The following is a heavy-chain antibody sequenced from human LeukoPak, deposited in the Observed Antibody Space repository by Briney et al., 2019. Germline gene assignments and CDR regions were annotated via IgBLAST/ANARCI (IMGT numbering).Heavy chain of an antibody. Sequence: SETLSLTCAVYGGSFSGYSWSWIRQPPGKGLEWIGYIYHSGSTYYNPSLKSRVTISVDRSKNQFSLKLSSVTAADTAVYYCARGRHYYDSSGYWSSDAFDIWGQGTMVTVSS. V-gene: IGHV4-30-2*01. CDR2: IYHSGST. D-gene: IGHD3-22*01. CDR3: ARGRHYYDSSGYWSSDAFDI. J-gene: IGHJ3*02. CDR1: GGSFSGYS.